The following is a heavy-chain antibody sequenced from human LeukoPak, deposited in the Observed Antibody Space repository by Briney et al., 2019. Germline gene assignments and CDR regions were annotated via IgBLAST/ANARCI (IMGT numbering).Heavy chain of an antibody. CDR2: IYSGGST. CDR3: ARDRGVRGVPGYADYYMDV. V-gene: IGHV3-66*02. D-gene: IGHD3-10*01. J-gene: IGHJ6*03. Sequence: GGSLRLSCAASGFTVSSNYMSWVRQAPGKGQEWVSVIYSGGSTYYADSVKGRFTISRDNSKNTLYLQMNSLRAEDTAVYYCARDRGVRGVPGYADYYMDVWGKGTTVTVSS. CDR1: GFTVSSNY.